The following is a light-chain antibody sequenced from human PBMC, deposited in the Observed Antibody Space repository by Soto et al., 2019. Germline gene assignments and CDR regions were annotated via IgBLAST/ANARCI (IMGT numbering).Light chain of an antibody. Sequence: IQITQSPSTLCTSVGDRASISCRASQSISRWMAWYQQKPGKAPKRLIYDASSSESGVPSRLSGSGSGTEFTLTISSLQPDDSATYYCQQYNSYSTFGQGTKVDI. J-gene: IGKJ1*01. CDR3: QQYNSYST. V-gene: IGKV1-5*01. CDR2: DAS. CDR1: QSISRW.